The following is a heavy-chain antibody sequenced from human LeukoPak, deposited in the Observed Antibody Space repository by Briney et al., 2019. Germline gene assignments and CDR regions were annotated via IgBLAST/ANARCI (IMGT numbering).Heavy chain of an antibody. J-gene: IGHJ4*02. CDR3: AKAITYYYDSSGYTYFDY. V-gene: IGHV3-9*01. CDR1: GFTFSSYE. D-gene: IGHD3-22*01. Sequence: GGSLRLSCAASGFTFSSYEMNWVRQAPGKGLEWVSGISWNSGSIGYADSAKGRFTISRDNAKNSLYLQMNSLRAEDTALYYCAKAITYYYDSSGYTYFDYWGQGTLVTVSS. CDR2: ISWNSGSI.